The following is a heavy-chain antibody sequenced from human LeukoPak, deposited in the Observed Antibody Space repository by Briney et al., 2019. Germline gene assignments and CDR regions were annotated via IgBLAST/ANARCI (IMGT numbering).Heavy chain of an antibody. CDR1: GGTFSSYA. CDR3: AKKKEEFLTFAY. Sequence: SVKVSCKASGGTFSSYAISWVRQAPGQGLEWMGGIISIFGTANYAQKFQGRVTITADKSTSTAYMELSSLRSEDTAVYYCAKKKEEFLTFAYWAREPWSPSPQ. CDR2: IISIFGTA. V-gene: IGHV1-69*06. J-gene: IGHJ4*02.